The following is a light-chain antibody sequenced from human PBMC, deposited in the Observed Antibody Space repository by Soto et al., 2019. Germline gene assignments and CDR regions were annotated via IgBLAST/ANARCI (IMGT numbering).Light chain of an antibody. CDR3: QQLNSYPLH. J-gene: IGKJ2*01. V-gene: IGKV1-9*01. CDR2: AAS. CDR1: QGISSY. Sequence: DIQLTQSPSFLSASVGDRVTITCRASQGISSYLAWYQQKPGKAPKLLIYAASTLQSGVPSRFSGSGSGTEFTLTISSLQPEDFVTYYCQQLNSYPLHFGQGTKLEIK.